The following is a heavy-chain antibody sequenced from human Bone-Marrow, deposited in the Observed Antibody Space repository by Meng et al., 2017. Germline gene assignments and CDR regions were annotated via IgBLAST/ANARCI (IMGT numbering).Heavy chain of an antibody. CDR3: ARDQYSYSREYYFDY. V-gene: IGHV3-30*01. CDR2: ISYDGSNK. J-gene: IGHJ4*02. D-gene: IGHD6-13*01. Sequence: GESLKISCAASGFTFSSYAMHWVRQAPGKGLEWVAVISYDGSNKYYADSVKGRFTISRDNSKNTLYLQMNSLRAEDTAVYYCARDQYSYSREYYFDYWGQGTLVTVSS. CDR1: GFTFSSYA.